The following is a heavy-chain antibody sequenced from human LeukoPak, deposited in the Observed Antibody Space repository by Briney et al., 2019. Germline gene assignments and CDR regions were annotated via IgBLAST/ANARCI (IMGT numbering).Heavy chain of an antibody. Sequence: SETLSLTCAVYGGSFSGYYWSWIRQPPGKGLEWIGEINHSGSTNYNPSLKSRVTISVDTSKNQFSLKLSSVTAADTAVYYCARLSFGSKDQPWGQGTLVTVSS. V-gene: IGHV4-34*01. CDR1: GGSFSGYY. D-gene: IGHD2-15*01. CDR2: INHSGST. CDR3: ARLSFGSKDQP. J-gene: IGHJ4*02.